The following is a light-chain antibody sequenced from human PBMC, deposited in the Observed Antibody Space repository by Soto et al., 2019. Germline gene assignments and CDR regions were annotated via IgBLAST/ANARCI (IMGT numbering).Light chain of an antibody. CDR3: CSYTSSRTYV. V-gene: IGLV2-14*01. CDR2: EVT. CDR1: SSDVGAYIY. Sequence: LTQPASVSGSPGQSITVSCTGTSSDVGAYIYVSWYQHHPGKAPKVMIYEVTNRPSGVSDRFSGSKSGNTASLTISGLQAEDEADYYCCSYTSSRTYVFGTGTKVTVL. J-gene: IGLJ1*01.